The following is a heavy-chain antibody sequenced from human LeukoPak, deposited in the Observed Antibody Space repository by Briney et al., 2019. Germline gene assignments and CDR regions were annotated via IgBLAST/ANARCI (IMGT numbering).Heavy chain of an antibody. CDR2: VHLSGRT. CDR1: GGSISSTNW. V-gene: IGHV4-4*02. J-gene: IGHJ4*02. Sequence: SETLSLTCSVSGGSISSTNWWTWVRQPPGEGLEWIGEVHLSGRTNYNPSLESRVTMSVDMSENHISLKLTSVTAADTAVYYCAREGGPYRPLDYSGQGTLVTVSS. CDR3: AREGGPYRPLDY.